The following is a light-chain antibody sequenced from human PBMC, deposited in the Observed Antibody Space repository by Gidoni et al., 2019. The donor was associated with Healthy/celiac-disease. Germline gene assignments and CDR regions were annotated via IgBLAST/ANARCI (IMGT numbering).Light chain of an antibody. J-gene: IGKJ1*01. V-gene: IGKV1-6*01. Sequence: AIQMTPSPSSLSASVGDRVTITCRASQGIRNDLGWYQQKPGKAPKLLIYAASSLQSGVPARFSGSGSGTDFTLTISSLQPEDFATYYCLQDYNYPWTFGQGTKVEIK. CDR2: AAS. CDR1: QGIRND. CDR3: LQDYNYPWT.